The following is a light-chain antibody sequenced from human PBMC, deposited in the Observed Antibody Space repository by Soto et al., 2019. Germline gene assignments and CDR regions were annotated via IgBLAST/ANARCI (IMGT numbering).Light chain of an antibody. CDR1: SPNIGAGYD. J-gene: IGLJ1*01. V-gene: IGLV1-40*01. CDR3: QSYDSSLSGYV. CDR2: ANN. Sequence: QSVLTQPPSVSGAPGQRVTISCTGSSPNIGAGYDVHWYQQLPGTAPKLLIYANNIRPSGVPGRFSGSKSGTSASLAITGLQAEDEADYYCQSYDSSLSGYVFGTGTKVTVL.